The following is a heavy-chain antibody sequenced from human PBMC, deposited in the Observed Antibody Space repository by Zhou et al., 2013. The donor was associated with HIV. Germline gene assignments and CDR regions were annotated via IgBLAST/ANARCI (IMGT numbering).Heavy chain of an antibody. CDR1: GDTFKNYA. CDR3: ARRHCIGIGCFRGWLHP. J-gene: IGHJ5*02. V-gene: IGHV1-69*14. Sequence: QVQLEQSGAEVKQPGSSVKVSCKASGDTFKNYAISWVRQAPGQGLEWMGGIIPMSDTVNFAYKFQGRVVFTADKSTTTAFMELSSLRSDDTATYYCARRHCIGIGCFRGWLHPWGQGTLVTVSS. D-gene: IGHD2-15*01. CDR2: IIPMSDTV.